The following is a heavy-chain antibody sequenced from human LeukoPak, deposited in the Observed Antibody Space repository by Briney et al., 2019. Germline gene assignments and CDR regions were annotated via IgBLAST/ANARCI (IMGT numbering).Heavy chain of an antibody. CDR1: GFTFSNYW. CDR2: IKQDGSEK. D-gene: IGHD6-6*01. Sequence: GGSLRLSCAASGFTFSNYWMSWVRQGPGKGLEWVANIKQDGSEKYYVDSVKGRFTISRDNAENSLFLQMNSLRAEYTAVYYCARVYRSSSGYCFDYWAQGTLVTVSS. CDR3: ARVYRSSSGYCFDY. V-gene: IGHV3-7*01. J-gene: IGHJ4*02.